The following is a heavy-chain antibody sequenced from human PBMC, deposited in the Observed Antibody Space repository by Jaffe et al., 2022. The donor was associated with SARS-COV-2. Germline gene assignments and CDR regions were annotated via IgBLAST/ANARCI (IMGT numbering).Heavy chain of an antibody. Sequence: QVQLVQSGAEVKKPGASVKVSCKASGYTFTSYAMHWVRQAPGQRLEWMGWINAGNGNTKYSQKFQGRVTITRDTSASTAYMELSSLRSEDTAVYYCARGRGVVPAASPFWWFDPWGQGTLVTVSS. V-gene: IGHV1-3*01. D-gene: IGHD2-2*01. J-gene: IGHJ5*02. CDR1: GYTFTSYA. CDR2: INAGNGNT. CDR3: ARGRGVVPAASPFWWFDP.